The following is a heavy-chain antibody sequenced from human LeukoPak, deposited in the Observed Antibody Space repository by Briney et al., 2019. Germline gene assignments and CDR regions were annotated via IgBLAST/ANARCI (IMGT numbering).Heavy chain of an antibody. J-gene: IGHJ3*02. CDR2: IKQDGSEK. CDR1: GFTFSSYW. D-gene: IGHD6-13*01. CDR3: ARAGYSSSWPDAFDI. Sequence: GESLRLSCAASGFTFSSYWMSWVRQAPGKGLEWVANIKQDGSEKYYVDSVKGRFTISRDNAKNSLYLQMNSLRAEDTAVYYCARAGYSSSWPDAFDIWGQGTMVTVSS. V-gene: IGHV3-7*01.